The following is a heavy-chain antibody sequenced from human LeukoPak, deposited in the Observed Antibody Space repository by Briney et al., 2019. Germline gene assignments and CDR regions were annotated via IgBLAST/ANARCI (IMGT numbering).Heavy chain of an antibody. J-gene: IGHJ6*03. D-gene: IGHD1-7*01. CDR1: DGSFSDHY. Sequence: SETLSLTCAVFDGSFSDHYWSWVRQPPGKGLEWIGEINYSGRTNYYPSLTSRATLSIDTSKNQFSLKLSSVTVADTAVYYCARGVRGSTSWNSYYNYFYLDVWGKGTTVTVSS. CDR3: ARGVRGSTSWNSYYNYFYLDV. CDR2: INYSGRT. V-gene: IGHV4-34*01.